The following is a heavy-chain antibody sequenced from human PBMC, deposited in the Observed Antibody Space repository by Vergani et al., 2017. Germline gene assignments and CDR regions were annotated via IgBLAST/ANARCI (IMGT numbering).Heavy chain of an antibody. D-gene: IGHD3-22*01. CDR2: IYTSGST. V-gene: IGHV4-61*10. CDR1: GGSVSSGSYY. Sequence: QVQLQESGPGLVKPSETLSLTCTVSGGSVSSGSYYWSWIRQPAGKGLEWIGYIYTSGSTNYNPSLKSRVTISVDTSKNQFSLKLSSVTAADTAVYYCARHYYNAFDIWGQGTMVTVSS. CDR3: ARHYYNAFDI. J-gene: IGHJ3*02.